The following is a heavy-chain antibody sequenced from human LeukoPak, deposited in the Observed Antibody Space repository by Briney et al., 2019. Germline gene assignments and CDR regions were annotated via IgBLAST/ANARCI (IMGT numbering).Heavy chain of an antibody. J-gene: IGHJ4*02. V-gene: IGHV4-34*01. CDR1: GGSFSDYY. CDR3: ARTVGRTASLSY. Sequence: SETLSLTCAVYGGSFSDYYWTWVRQPPGKGLEWIGEINHRGVTTYYPSLKSRVTISIDTYRNRFSLTMHSLTAADTAVYYCARTVGRTASLSYWGQGTLVTVSS. D-gene: IGHD4-4*01. CDR2: INHRGVT.